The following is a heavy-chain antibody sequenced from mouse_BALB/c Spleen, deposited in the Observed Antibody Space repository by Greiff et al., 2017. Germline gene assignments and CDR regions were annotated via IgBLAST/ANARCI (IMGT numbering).Heavy chain of an antibody. Sequence: EVKVVESGGGLVKPGGSLKLSCAASGFTFSSYAMSWVRQTPEKRLEWVASISSGGSTYYPDSVKGRFTISRDNARNILYLQMSSLRSEDTAMYYCARIITTDYYAMDYWGQGTSVTVSS. CDR1: GFTFSSYA. D-gene: IGHD1-1*01. V-gene: IGHV5-6-5*01. J-gene: IGHJ4*01. CDR2: ISSGGST. CDR3: ARIITTDYYAMDY.